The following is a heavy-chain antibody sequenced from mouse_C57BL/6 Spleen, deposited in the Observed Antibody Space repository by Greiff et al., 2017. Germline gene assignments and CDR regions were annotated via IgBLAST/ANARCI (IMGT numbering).Heavy chain of an antibody. CDR1: GFTFSDAW. J-gene: IGHJ4*01. CDR2: IRNKANNHAT. Sequence: VQPGGSMKLSCAASGFTFSDAWMDWVRQSPEKGLEWVAEIRNKANNHATYYAESVKGRFTISRDDSKSSVYLQMNSLRAEDSSIYYCHRTYDPYYAMDDWGQGTSDT. V-gene: IGHV6-6*01. CDR3: HRTYDPYYAMDD. D-gene: IGHD2-3*01.